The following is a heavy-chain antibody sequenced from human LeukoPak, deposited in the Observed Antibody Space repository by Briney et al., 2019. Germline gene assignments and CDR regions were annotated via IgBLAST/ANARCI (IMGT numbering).Heavy chain of an antibody. D-gene: IGHD2-2*01. J-gene: IGHJ4*02. Sequence: GGSLRLSCAASGFTFSDYYMSWIRQAPGKGLEWVAFIRNDGSNKYYADSVKGRFTVSRDNAKNSLYLQMNSLRAEDTAVYYCARDSGYCSSTGCYVHYFDYWGQGTLVTVSS. CDR3: ARDSGYCSSTGCYVHYFDY. V-gene: IGHV3-11*04. CDR1: GFTFSDYY. CDR2: IRNDGSNK.